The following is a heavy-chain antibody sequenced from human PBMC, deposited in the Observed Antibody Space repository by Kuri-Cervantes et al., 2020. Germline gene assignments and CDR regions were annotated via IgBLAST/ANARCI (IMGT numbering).Heavy chain of an antibody. Sequence: SETLSLTCAVYGGSFSGSYWSWIRQPPGKGLEWIGEIYHSGSTNYNPSLKSRVTISVDTSKNQFSLKLSFVTAADTAVYYCARGTKSTRNYYGSGSYSWGWFDPWGQGTLVTVSS. CDR1: GGSFSGSY. V-gene: IGHV4-34*01. CDR2: IYHSGST. J-gene: IGHJ5*02. D-gene: IGHD3-10*01. CDR3: ARGTKSTRNYYGSGSYSWGWFDP.